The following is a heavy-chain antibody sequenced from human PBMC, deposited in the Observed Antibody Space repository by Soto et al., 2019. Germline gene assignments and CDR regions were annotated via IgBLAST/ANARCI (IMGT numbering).Heavy chain of an antibody. V-gene: IGHV4-30-4*01. CDR3: ARQPRILTGYYGHFDY. CDR1: GGSISSGDYY. Sequence: SETLSLTCTVSGGSISSGDYYWSWIRQPPGKGLEWIGYIYYSGSTYYNPSLKSRVTISVDTSKNQFSLKLSSVTAADTAVYYCARQPRILTGYYGHFDYWGQGTLVTVSS. CDR2: IYYSGST. J-gene: IGHJ4*02. D-gene: IGHD3-9*01.